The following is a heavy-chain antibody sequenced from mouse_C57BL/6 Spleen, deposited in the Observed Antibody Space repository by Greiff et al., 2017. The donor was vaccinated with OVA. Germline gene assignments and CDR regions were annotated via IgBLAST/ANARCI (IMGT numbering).Heavy chain of an antibody. J-gene: IGHJ3*01. V-gene: IGHV1-76*01. Sequence: QVQLKQSGAELVRPGASVKLSCKASGYTFTDYYINWVKQRPGQGLEWIARIYPGSGNTYYNEKFKGKATLTAEKSSSTAYMQLSSLTSEDSAVYFCARGIYYGSSQFAYWGQGTLVTVSA. D-gene: IGHD1-1*01. CDR2: IYPGSGNT. CDR1: GYTFTDYY. CDR3: ARGIYYGSSQFAY.